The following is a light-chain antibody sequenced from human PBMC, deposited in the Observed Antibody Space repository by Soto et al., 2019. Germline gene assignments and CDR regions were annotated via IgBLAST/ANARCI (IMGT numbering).Light chain of an antibody. CDR3: GTWDSSLTVWV. CDR2: ENN. CDR1: SSNIGNNF. V-gene: IGLV1-51*02. J-gene: IGLJ3*02. Sequence: QSVLTQPPSVSAAPGQTVTISCAGSSSNIGNNFVSWYQQLPGTAPNLLIYENNKRPSGIPDRFSGSKSGTSASLGITGLQTGDEAVYYCGTWDSSLTVWVFGGGTKLTVL.